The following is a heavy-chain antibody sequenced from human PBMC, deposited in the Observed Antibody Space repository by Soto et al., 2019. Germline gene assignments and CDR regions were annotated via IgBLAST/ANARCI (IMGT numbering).Heavy chain of an antibody. J-gene: IGHJ4*02. D-gene: IGHD3-10*01. CDR1: GFTFSSYA. Sequence: PGGSLRLSCAASGFTFSSYAMSWVRQAPGKGLEWVSAISGSGGSTYYAGSVKGRFTISRDNSKNTLYLQMNSLRAEDTAVYYCAKDPNPETYYYGSGSYYPGYYWGQGTLVTVSS. CDR2: ISGSGGST. CDR3: AKDPNPETYYYGSGSYYPGYY. V-gene: IGHV3-23*01.